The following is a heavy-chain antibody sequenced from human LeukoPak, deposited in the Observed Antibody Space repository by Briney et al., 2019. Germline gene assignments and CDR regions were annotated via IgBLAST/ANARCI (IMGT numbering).Heavy chain of an antibody. D-gene: IGHD2-15*01. CDR3: ARDSPYCSGGSCNYYYMDV. J-gene: IGHJ6*03. CDR2: ISAYNGNT. V-gene: IGHV1-18*01. Sequence: GASVKVSCKASGYTFTSYGISWVRQAPGQGLEWMGWISAYNGNTNYAQKFQGRVTMTRDTSISTAYMELSRLRSDDTAVYYCARDSPYCSGGSCNYYYMDVWGKGTTVTVSS. CDR1: GYTFTSYG.